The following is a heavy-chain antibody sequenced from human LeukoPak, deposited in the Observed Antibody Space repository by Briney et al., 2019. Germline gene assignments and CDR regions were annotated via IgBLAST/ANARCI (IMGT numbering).Heavy chain of an antibody. Sequence: SETLSLTCTVSGGSISSSSYYWGWIRQPPGKGLEWIGSIYYSGSTYYNPSLKSRVTISVDTSKNQFSLKLSSVTAADTAVYYCARQGLDGFPTQGGAFDIWGQGTMVTASS. V-gene: IGHV4-39*01. D-gene: IGHD3-10*01. J-gene: IGHJ3*02. CDR1: GGSISSSSYY. CDR2: IYYSGST. CDR3: ARQGLDGFPTQGGAFDI.